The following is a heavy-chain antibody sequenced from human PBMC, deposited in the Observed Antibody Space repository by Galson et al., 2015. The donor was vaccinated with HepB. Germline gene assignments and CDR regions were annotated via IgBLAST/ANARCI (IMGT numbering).Heavy chain of an antibody. V-gene: IGHV1-2*04. CDR1: GYTFTGYY. CDR3: ARDSGRTISSSGWFDP. Sequence: SVKVSCKASGYTFTGYYMHWVRQAPGQGLEWMGWINPNSGGTNYAQKFQGWVTMTRDTSISTAYMELSRLRSDDTAVYYCARDSGRTISSSGWFDPWGQGTLVTVSS. CDR2: INPNSGGT. J-gene: IGHJ5*02. D-gene: IGHD3-3*01.